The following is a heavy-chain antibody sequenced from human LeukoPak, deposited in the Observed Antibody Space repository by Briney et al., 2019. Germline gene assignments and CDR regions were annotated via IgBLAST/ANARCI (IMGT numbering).Heavy chain of an antibody. D-gene: IGHD3-22*01. V-gene: IGHV1-69*01. J-gene: IGHJ4*02. CDR2: IIPIFGTA. Sequence: EASVNVSCMASGGTLIIYAISWVRQAPGQGLEWMGGIIPIFGTANYAQKFQGRVTITADESTSTAYMELSSLRSEDTAVYYCALTYDSSGRYFDYWGQGTLVTVSS. CDR3: ALTYDSSGRYFDY. CDR1: GGTLIIYA.